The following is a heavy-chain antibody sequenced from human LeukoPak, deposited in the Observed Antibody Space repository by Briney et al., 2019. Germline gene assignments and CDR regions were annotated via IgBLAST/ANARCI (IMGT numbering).Heavy chain of an antibody. D-gene: IGHD3-10*01. V-gene: IGHV3-30*02. CDR3: AKIALWFGELSVDFDY. Sequence: GGSLRLSCAASGFTFRSYGMHWVRQAPGKGLEWVAFIRYGGSNKYYADSVKGRFTISRDNAKNTLYLQMNSLRAEDTAVYYCAKIALWFGELSVDFDYWGQGTLVTVSS. J-gene: IGHJ4*02. CDR2: IRYGGSNK. CDR1: GFTFRSYG.